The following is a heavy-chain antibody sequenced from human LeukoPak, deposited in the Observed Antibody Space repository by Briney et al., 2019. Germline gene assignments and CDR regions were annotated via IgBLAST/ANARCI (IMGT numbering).Heavy chain of an antibody. CDR3: ARLVGGSYPLYYYYGMDV. Sequence: SETLSLTCTVSGGSISSSSYYWGWIRQPPGKGLEWIGSIYYSGSTYYNPSLKSRVTISVDTSKNQFSLKLSSVTAADTAVYYCARLVGGSYPLYYYYGMDVWGQGTTVTVSS. CDR2: IYYSGST. V-gene: IGHV4-39*07. D-gene: IGHD1-26*01. CDR1: GGSISSSSYY. J-gene: IGHJ6*02.